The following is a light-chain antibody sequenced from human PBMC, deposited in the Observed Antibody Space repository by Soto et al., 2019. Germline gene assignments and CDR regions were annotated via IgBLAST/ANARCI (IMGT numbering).Light chain of an antibody. CDR3: QQYGSSYT. J-gene: IGKJ3*01. CDR1: QSVSSNY. V-gene: IGKV3-20*01. CDR2: GAS. Sequence: EIVLTQSPGTLSLSPGERATLSCRASQSVSSNYLAWYQQKPGQAPRLLIYGASSRATGIPDRFSGSGSGTDFTLTISRLEPEEFAVYYCQQYGSSYTFGPGTKVDIK.